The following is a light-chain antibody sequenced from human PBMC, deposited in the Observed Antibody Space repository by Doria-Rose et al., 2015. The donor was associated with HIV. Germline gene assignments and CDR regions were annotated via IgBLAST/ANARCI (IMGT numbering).Light chain of an antibody. V-gene: IGKV4-1*01. CDR1: QSLLYTSKNY. CDR2: WAS. Sequence: VLTQPPESLGMPLGERATLNCKSNQSLLYTSKNYLAWYQQKPGQPPKLMIDWASTRQSGVSARFSGSGSGTDFTRTISSLEAEDVAVYYCQQYYDTPSFGPGTTVDIK. J-gene: IGKJ3*01. CDR3: QQYYDTPS.